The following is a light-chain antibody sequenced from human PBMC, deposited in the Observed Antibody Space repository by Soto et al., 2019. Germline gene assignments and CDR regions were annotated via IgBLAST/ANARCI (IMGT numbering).Light chain of an antibody. V-gene: IGKV3-11*01. J-gene: IGKJ5*01. CDR1: QSVSGS. CDR2: DTS. Sequence: EIVLTQSPATLSLSAGERATLSCSSSQSVSGSLAWYQQKPGQAPRLLIYDTSNRATGIPARFSGRGSGTGFTLTISSLEPEDFALYYCQQRSSWPRVTFGQGTRLEIK. CDR3: QQRSSWPRVT.